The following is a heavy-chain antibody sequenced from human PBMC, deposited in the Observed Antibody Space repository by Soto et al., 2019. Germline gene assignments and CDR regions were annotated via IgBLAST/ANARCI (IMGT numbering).Heavy chain of an antibody. Sequence: ASVKVSCKASGYTFTSYGISWVRQAPGQGLEWMGWISAYNGNTNYAQKLQGRVTMTTDTSTSTAYMELRSLRSDDTAVYYCARVEEAVTIFGVVIVYFDYWGQGTLVTVSS. D-gene: IGHD3-3*01. V-gene: IGHV1-18*01. CDR1: GYTFTSYG. J-gene: IGHJ4*02. CDR2: ISAYNGNT. CDR3: ARVEEAVTIFGVVIVYFDY.